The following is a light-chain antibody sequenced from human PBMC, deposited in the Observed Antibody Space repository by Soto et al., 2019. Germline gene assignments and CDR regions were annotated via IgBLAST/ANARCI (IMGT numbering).Light chain of an antibody. CDR2: GNI. V-gene: IGLV1-40*01. CDR1: SSNIGASFD. CDR3: QSYDNNLIGVV. Sequence: QSVLTQPPSVSGAPGRRVTISCTGSSSNIGASFDVHWYQQHPGTAPKLLIYGNINRPSGVPDRFSGSKSGTSASLAITGLQAEDEADYCSQSYDNNLIGVVFGAGTKVTVL. J-gene: IGLJ2*01.